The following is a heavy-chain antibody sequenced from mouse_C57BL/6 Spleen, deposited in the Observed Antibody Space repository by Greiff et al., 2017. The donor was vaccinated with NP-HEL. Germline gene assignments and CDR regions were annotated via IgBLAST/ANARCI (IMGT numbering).Heavy chain of an antibody. CDR3: TRLDSSGYVY. Sequence: QVQLLQSGAELVRPGASVTLSCKASGYTFTDYEMHWVKQTPVHGLEWIGAIVPETGGTAYNQKFKGKAILTADKSSSTAYMELRSLTSEDSAVYYCTRLDSSGYVYWGQGTTLTVSS. J-gene: IGHJ2*01. CDR2: IVPETGGT. V-gene: IGHV1-15*01. CDR1: GYTFTDYE. D-gene: IGHD3-2*02.